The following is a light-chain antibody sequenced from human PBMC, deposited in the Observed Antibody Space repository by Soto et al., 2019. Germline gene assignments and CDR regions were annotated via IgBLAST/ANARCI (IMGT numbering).Light chain of an antibody. CDR3: HQYGNSPQT. CDR2: GAS. Sequence: EIVMTQSPATLSVSPGERATLSCRASQSVGSNLAWYQQKPGQAPRLLIYGASSRATGIPDRFSGSGSGTVFTLTINILEPDDFAVYYCHQYGNSPQTFGQGTKVDIK. CDR1: QSVGSN. J-gene: IGKJ1*01. V-gene: IGKV3D-15*03.